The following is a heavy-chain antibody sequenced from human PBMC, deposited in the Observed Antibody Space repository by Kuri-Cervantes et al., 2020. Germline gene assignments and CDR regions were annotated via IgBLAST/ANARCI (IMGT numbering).Heavy chain of an antibody. CDR2: IYYSGST. CDR1: GDSISRSSYY. D-gene: IGHD3-22*01. Sequence: GSLRLSCTVSGDSISRSSYYWGWIRQPPGKGLERIGYIYYSGSTNYNPSLKSRVTISVDTSKNQFSLKLSSVTAADTAVYYCARVSGYYDSSVPSRLFYYYGMDVWGQGTTVTVSS. J-gene: IGHJ6*02. V-gene: IGHV4-61*05. CDR3: ARVSGYYDSSVPSRLFYYYGMDV.